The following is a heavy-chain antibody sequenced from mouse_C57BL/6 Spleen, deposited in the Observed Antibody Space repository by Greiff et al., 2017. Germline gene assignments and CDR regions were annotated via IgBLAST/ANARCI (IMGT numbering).Heavy chain of an antibody. CDR3: ERYYEYDDGYAMDY. J-gene: IGHJ4*01. D-gene: IGHD2-4*01. CDR1: GYPFTSYW. V-gene: IGHV1-55*01. CDR2: IYPGSGST. Sequence: QVQLQQPGAELVKPGASVKMSCKASGYPFTSYWITWVKQRPGQGLAWIGAIYPGSGSTNYNEKFKSKATLTVDTSSSTAYMQHRSRTSEESAVYDGERYYEYDDGYAMDYWGQGTSGTVSS.